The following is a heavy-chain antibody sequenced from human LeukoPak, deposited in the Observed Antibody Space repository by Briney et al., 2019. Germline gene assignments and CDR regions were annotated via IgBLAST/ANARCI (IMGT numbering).Heavy chain of an antibody. CDR2: INTDGRST. D-gene: IGHD3-10*01. CDR3: AKDQDPHSYGSGSYAPFDY. CDR1: GFPFSSYW. Sequence: GGSLRLSCAASGFPFSSYWMHWVRQAPGKGLVWVSHINTDGRSTNYADSVKGRFTVSRDNAKNTLYLQINSLRADDTAVYYCAKDQDPHSYGSGSYAPFDYWGQGTLVTVSS. V-gene: IGHV3-74*01. J-gene: IGHJ4*02.